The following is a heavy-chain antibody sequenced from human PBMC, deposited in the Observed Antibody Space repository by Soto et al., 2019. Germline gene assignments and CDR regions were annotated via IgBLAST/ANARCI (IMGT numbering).Heavy chain of an antibody. D-gene: IGHD2-15*01. CDR1: GGSISSGGYS. Sequence: SETLSLTCAVSGGSISSGGYSWSWIRQPPGKGLEWIGYIYHSGSTYYNPSLKSRVTISVDRSKNQFSLKLSSVTAADTAVYYCARARRRYCSGGGCQYYFDYWGQGTLVTVSS. V-gene: IGHV4-30-2*01. CDR3: ARARRRYCSGGGCQYYFDY. J-gene: IGHJ4*02. CDR2: IYHSGST.